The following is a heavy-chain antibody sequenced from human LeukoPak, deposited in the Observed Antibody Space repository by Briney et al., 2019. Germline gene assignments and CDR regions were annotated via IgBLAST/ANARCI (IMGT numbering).Heavy chain of an antibody. CDR3: AREYCRRYYYYMDV. J-gene: IGHJ6*03. Sequence: PGGSLRLSCAASGFTFSSYWMSWVRQAPGKGLEWVANIKQDGSEKYYVDSVKGRFTISRDNAKNSLYLQMNSLRAEDTAVYYCAREYCRRYYYYMDVWGKGTTVTVSS. V-gene: IGHV3-7*01. CDR1: GFTFSSYW. D-gene: IGHD2-15*01. CDR2: IKQDGSEK.